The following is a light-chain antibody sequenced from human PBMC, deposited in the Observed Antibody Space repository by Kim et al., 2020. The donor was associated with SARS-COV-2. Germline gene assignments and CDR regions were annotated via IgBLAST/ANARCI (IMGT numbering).Light chain of an antibody. CDR3: QQYDGLPT. CDR1: QSVDTNY. J-gene: IGKJ4*01. CDR2: GAS. Sequence: WSPGDSATLSCRASQSVDTNYLAWYQQKPGQAPRLLIYGASSRATDIPNRFSGSGSGTDFTLNISRLEPEDFAVYYCQQYDGLPTFGGGTKVEIK. V-gene: IGKV3-20*01.